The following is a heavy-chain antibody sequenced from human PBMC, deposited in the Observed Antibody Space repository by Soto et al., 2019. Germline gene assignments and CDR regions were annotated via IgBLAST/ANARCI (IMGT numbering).Heavy chain of an antibody. CDR2: IWYDGSNK. J-gene: IGHJ4*02. CDR3: ARDGGSSGIGCDY. Sequence: QVQLVESGGGVVQPGRSLRLSCAASGFTFSSYAMHWVRQAPGKGLEWVAVIWYDGSNKYYADSVKGRFTISRDNSKSTLYLELNSMRVEDTAVYYCARDGGSSGIGCDYWGQGTLVTVSS. D-gene: IGHD3-22*01. CDR1: GFTFSSYA. V-gene: IGHV3-33*01.